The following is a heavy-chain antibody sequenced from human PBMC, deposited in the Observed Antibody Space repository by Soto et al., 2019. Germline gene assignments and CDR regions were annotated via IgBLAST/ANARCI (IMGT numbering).Heavy chain of an antibody. Sequence: PSETLSLTCTVSGGSISSYYWSWIRQLPGKGLEWIGYIYYSGSTNYNPSLKSRVTISVDTSKNQFSLKLSSVTAADTAVYYCARADYGSGMEDYYYYMDVWGKGTTVTVSS. J-gene: IGHJ6*03. CDR3: ARADYGSGMEDYYYYMDV. D-gene: IGHD3-10*01. CDR2: IYYSGST. CDR1: GGSISSYY. V-gene: IGHV4-59*01.